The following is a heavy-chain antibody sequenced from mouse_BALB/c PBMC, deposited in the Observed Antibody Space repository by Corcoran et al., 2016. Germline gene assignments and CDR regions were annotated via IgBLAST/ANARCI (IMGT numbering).Heavy chain of an antibody. Sequence: QVQLQQSGAELVKPGASVKLSCKASGYTFTSYDINWVRQRPEQGLEWMGWIFPGDGSTKYNEKLKGRATLTTDKSSSTAYMQLSRLTSEDSAVYFCAREGAYGTYGYWGQGTTLTVSS. V-gene: IGHV1-85*01. CDR3: AREGAYGTYGY. CDR1: GYTFTSYD. D-gene: IGHD2-1*01. J-gene: IGHJ2*01. CDR2: IFPGDGST.